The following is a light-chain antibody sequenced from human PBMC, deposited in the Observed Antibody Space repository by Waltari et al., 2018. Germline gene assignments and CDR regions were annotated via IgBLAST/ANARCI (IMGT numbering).Light chain of an antibody. J-gene: IGKJ2*03. CDR1: ENINSY. V-gene: IGKV1-39*01. CDR3: QHDYGTPYS. CDR2: KAS. Sequence: DIQITQSPSSLSASLGDRVTITCRASENINSYLNWFQQKPGKAPKLLIYKASTLQRGVPSRFSGSGSGTDYTFTISSLQSEDVATYFCQHDYGTPYSFGQGTKVEIK.